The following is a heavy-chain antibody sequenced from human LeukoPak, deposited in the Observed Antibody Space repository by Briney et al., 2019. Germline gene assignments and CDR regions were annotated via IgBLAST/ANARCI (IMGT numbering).Heavy chain of an antibody. CDR1: GYTFTSYD. V-gene: IGHV1-8*01. D-gene: IGHD2-2*01. J-gene: IGHJ6*02. Sequence: ASVKVSCKASGYTFTSYDINWVRQATGQGLEWMGWMNPNSGNTGYAQKFQGRVTITADKSTSTAYMELSSLRSEDTAVYYCARDSTRQVYYYYYYGMDVWGQGTTVTVSS. CDR2: MNPNSGNT. CDR3: ARDSTRQVYYYYYYGMDV.